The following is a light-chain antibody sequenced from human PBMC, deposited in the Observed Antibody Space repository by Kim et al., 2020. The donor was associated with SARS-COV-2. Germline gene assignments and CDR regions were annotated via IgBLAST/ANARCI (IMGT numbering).Light chain of an antibody. J-gene: IGKJ4*01. V-gene: IGKV3-11*01. Sequence: QGEGATLSCRASHNVGINLAWYQQTPGQPPRLHIYDAAMRAAGIPDRFSGSGSGTDFTLTIGSLAPEDCAIYYCQQRGSWPPALTFGGGTKVDIK. CDR1: HNVGIN. CDR2: DAA. CDR3: QQRGSWPPALT.